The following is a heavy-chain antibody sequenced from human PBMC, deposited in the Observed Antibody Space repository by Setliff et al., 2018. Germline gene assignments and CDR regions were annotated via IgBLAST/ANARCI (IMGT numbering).Heavy chain of an antibody. V-gene: IGHV1-18*01. CDR2: ISAYNGYI. CDR3: ARDRKEIVVKPPAASLDY. Sequence: ASVKVSCKASGYAFGGSGISWVRQAPGQGLEWMGWISAYNGYIVYAQKFQGRVTMTTDTSTTTAYMEVRSLRSDDTAVYYCARDRKEIVVKPPAASLDYWGQGTQVTVS. D-gene: IGHD2-2*01. J-gene: IGHJ4*02. CDR1: GYAFGGSG.